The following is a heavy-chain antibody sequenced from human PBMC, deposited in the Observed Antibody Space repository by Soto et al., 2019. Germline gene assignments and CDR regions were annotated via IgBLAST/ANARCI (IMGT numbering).Heavy chain of an antibody. CDR3: ARADTTYYDFWSGPTPWWFDP. V-gene: IGHV4-34*01. CDR2: INHSGST. D-gene: IGHD3-3*01. CDR1: GGSFSDYY. J-gene: IGHJ5*02. Sequence: PSETLSLTCAVYGGSFSDYYWSWIRQPPGKGLEWIGEINHSGSTNYNPSLKSRVTISVDTSKNQFSLKLSSVTAADTAVYYCARADTTYYDFWSGPTPWWFDPWGQGTLVTVSS.